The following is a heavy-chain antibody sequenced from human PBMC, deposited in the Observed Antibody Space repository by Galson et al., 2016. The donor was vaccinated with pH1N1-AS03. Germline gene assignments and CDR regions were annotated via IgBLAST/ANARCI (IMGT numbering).Heavy chain of an antibody. Sequence: SLRLSCAASGFTFSDYGMHWFRQAPGKGLEWVAFIQSYGSYMSYADSVRGRFTISRDSSKNMLFLQMNRLRPEDTAVYYCAKDCKLGGSYDDWGQGTLVSVSS. J-gene: IGHJ4*02. V-gene: IGHV3-30*02. D-gene: IGHD3-16*01. CDR1: GFTFSDYG. CDR3: AKDCKLGGSYDD. CDR2: IQSYGSYM.